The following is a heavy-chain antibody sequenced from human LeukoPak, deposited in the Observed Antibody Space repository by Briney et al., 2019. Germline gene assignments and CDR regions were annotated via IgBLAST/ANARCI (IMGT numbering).Heavy chain of an antibody. CDR2: IDSSGSYM. Sequence: MSEGSLRLSCAASGFTFSSYSMDWVRQAPGKGLEWVSSIDSSGSYMYYGDSVKGRFTISRDNAKNSLYLQMHSLRAEDTAAYHCARARGSPRHYFDYWGQGTLVTVSS. J-gene: IGHJ4*02. D-gene: IGHD6-6*01. V-gene: IGHV3-21*01. CDR3: ARARGSPRHYFDY. CDR1: GFTFSSYS.